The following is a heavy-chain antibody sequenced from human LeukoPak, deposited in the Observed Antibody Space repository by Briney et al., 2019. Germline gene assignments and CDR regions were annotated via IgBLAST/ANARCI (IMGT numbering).Heavy chain of an antibody. CDR3: ARGRTREWLLQKRRYYYGMDV. J-gene: IGHJ6*02. CDR2: MNPNSDNT. Sequence: ASVKVSCKASGYTFTSYDINWVRQATGQGLEWMGWMNPNSDNTGYAQKFQGRVTMTRNTSISTAYMELSSLRSEDTAVYYCARGRTREWLLQKRRYYYGMDVWGQRTTVTVSS. V-gene: IGHV1-8*01. D-gene: IGHD3-3*01. CDR1: GYTFTSYD.